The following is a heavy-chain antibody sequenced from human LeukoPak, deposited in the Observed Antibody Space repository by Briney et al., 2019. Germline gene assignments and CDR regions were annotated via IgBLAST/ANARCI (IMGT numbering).Heavy chain of an antibody. CDR2: ISAYNGNT. V-gene: IGHV1-18*01. CDR3: ARDLRDIVVVVAATSFDY. Sequence: ASVKVSCKASGYTFTSYGISWVRQAPGQGPEWMGWISAYNGNTNYAQKLQGRVTMTTDTSTSTAYMELRSLRSDDTAVYYCARDLRDIVVVVAATSFDYWGQGTLVTVSS. CDR1: GYTFTSYG. D-gene: IGHD2-15*01. J-gene: IGHJ4*02.